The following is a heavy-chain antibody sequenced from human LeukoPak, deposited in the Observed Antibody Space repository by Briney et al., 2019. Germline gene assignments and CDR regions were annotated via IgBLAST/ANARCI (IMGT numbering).Heavy chain of an antibody. J-gene: IGHJ6*03. CDR2: INHSGST. D-gene: IGHD3-16*01. Sequence: SETLSLTCAVYGGSLSGYYWSRVRQPPGKGLEWIGEINHSGSTNYNPSLKSRVTISLDTSKNQFSLKLTSVTAADTAVYYCARLGYHLLYAYYYYYMDVWGKGTTVTVSS. CDR3: ARLGYHLLYAYYYYYMDV. CDR1: GGSLSGYY. V-gene: IGHV4-34*01.